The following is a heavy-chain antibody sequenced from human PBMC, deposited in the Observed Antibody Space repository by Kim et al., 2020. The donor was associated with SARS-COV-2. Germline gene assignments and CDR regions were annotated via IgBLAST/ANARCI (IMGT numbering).Heavy chain of an antibody. V-gene: IGHV1-46*01. CDR3: AILKEVAV. J-gene: IGHJ6*02. Sequence: ASVKVSCKASGYTFTNYHIHWVRQAPGHGLEWMGTINPSGGSTSYAQNFRGRLTMTGDTSTSTVSMEVTSLTPEDTAVYYCAILKEVAVWGQGTTVSVSS. CDR1: GYTFTNYH. CDR2: INPSGGST.